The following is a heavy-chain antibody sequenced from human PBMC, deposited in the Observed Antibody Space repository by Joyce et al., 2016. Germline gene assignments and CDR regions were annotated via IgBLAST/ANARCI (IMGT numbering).Heavy chain of an antibody. CDR3: ARGTTVTMMGNWFDP. CDR1: GFSFRQFS. CDR2: ISSDGSNK. J-gene: IGHJ5*02. Sequence: QVKLVESGGGVGQPGRSLTLSCAASGFSFRQFSMVWIRQAPGKGLELAAVISSDGSNKYYADSAKGRFIISRDNSKNTLNRQMTGLRSDDTGVYYCARGTTVTMMGNWFDPWGQGTLVTVSS. V-gene: IGHV3-30-3*01. D-gene: IGHD4-17*01.